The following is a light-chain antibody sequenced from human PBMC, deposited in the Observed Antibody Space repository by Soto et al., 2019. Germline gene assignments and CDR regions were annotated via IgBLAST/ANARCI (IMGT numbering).Light chain of an antibody. CDR1: NIGSES. V-gene: IGLV3-21*02. CDR2: DDS. J-gene: IGLJ1*01. CDR3: QVWDSSSDHYV. Sequence: SYELTQPPSVSVAPGQTARITCGGNNIGSESVHWYQQKPGQAPVLVVYDDSDRPSGIPERFSGSNSGNTATLTISRVEDGDEADYYCQVWDSSSDHYVFGTGTKVTVL.